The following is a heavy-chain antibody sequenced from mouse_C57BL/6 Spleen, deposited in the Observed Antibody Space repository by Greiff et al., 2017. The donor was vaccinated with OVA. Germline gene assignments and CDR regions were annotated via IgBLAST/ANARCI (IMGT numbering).Heavy chain of an antibody. V-gene: IGHV1-50*01. CDR3: ARTTTVVASYWYFDV. CDR1: GYTFTSYW. J-gene: IGHJ1*03. Sequence: VQLQQPGAELVKPGASVKLSCKASGYTFTSYWMQWVKQRPGQGLEWIGEIDPSDSYTNYNQKFKGKATLTVDTSSSTAYMQLSSLTSEDSAVYYCARTTTVVASYWYFDVWGTGTTVTVSS. D-gene: IGHD1-1*01. CDR2: IDPSDSYT.